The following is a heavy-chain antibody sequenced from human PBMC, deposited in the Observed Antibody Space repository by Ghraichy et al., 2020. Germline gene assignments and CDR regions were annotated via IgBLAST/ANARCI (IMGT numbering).Heavy chain of an antibody. CDR3: AKDYYYDSSGYYYFDY. CDR1: GFTFSSYA. Sequence: GGSLRLSCAASGFTFSSYAMSWVRQAPGKGLEWVSAISGSGGSTYYADSVKGRFTISRDNSKNTLYLQMNSLRAEDTAVYYCAKDYYYDSSGYYYFDYWGQGTLVTVSS. D-gene: IGHD3-22*01. V-gene: IGHV3-23*01. J-gene: IGHJ4*02. CDR2: ISGSGGST.